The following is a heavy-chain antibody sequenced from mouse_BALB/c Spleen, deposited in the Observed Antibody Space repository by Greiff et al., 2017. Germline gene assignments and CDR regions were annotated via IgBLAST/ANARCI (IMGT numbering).Heavy chain of an antibody. D-gene: IGHD1-1*01. CDR1: GFTFSSYG. CDR3: ARLHDYYGSSTAMDY. V-gene: IGHV5-6*01. J-gene: IGHJ4*01. CDR2: ISSGGSYT. Sequence: EVQGVESGGDLVKPGGSLKLSCAASGFTFSSYGMSWVRQTPDKRLEWVATISSGGSYTYYPDSVKGRFTISRDNAKNTLYLQMSSLKSEDTAMYYCARLHDYYGSSTAMDYWGQGTSVTVSS.